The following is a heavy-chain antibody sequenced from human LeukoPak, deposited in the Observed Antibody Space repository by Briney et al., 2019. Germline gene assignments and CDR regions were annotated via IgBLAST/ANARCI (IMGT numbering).Heavy chain of an antibody. CDR3: ARYTIRRIIAAADPYWYFDL. V-gene: IGHV3-20*01. CDR1: GFTFDDYA. Sequence: PGRSLRLSCAASGFTFDDYAMHWVRQAPGKGLEWVSGINWNGGSTGYADSVKGRFTISRDNAKNSLYLQMNSLRAEDTALYHCARYTIRRIIAAADPYWYFDLWGRGTLVTVSS. CDR2: INWNGGST. J-gene: IGHJ2*01. D-gene: IGHD6-13*01.